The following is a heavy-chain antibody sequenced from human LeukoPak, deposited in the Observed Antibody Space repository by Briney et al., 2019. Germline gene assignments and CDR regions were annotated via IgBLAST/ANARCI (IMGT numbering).Heavy chain of an antibody. J-gene: IGHJ3*02. CDR1: GYTFTSYD. CDR3: ARGGYSGYGFSDAFDI. CDR2: MNPNSGNT. D-gene: IGHD5-12*01. Sequence: ASVKVSCKASGYTFTSYDINWVRQATGQGLEWMGWMNPNSGNTGYAQKFRGRVTITRNTSISTAYMELSSLRSEDTAVYYCARGGYSGYGFSDAFDIWGQGTMVTVSS. V-gene: IGHV1-8*01.